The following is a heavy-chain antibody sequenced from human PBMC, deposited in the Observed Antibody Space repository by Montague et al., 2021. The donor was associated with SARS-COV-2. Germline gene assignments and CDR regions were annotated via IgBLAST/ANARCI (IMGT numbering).Heavy chain of an antibody. CDR2: TIYTGSAWYN. V-gene: IGHV6-1*01. Sequence: CAISGDSVSTYGVAWDWIRQSSSRGLEWLGMTIYTGSAWYNEYAESVKGRITINPDTPKDQFSLHLTSVTPEDTAVYYCAGHSYRTFDFWGQGTLVTVSS. CDR3: AGHSYRTFDF. D-gene: IGHD3-10*01. CDR1: GDSVSTYGVA. J-gene: IGHJ4*02.